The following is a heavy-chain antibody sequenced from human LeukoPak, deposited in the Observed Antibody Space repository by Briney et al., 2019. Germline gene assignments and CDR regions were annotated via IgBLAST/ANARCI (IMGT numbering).Heavy chain of an antibody. CDR2: FDPEDGET. CDR1: GYTLTELS. J-gene: IGHJ4*02. V-gene: IGHV1-24*01. D-gene: IGHD2-21*02. Sequence: GASVKVSCKVSGYTLTELSMHWVRQAPGKGLEWMGGFDPEDGETIYAQKFQGRVTMTRDMSTSTVYMELSSLRSEDTAVYYCARGIGDRFRLQHVIDYWGQGTLVTVSS. CDR3: ARGIGDRFRLQHVIDY.